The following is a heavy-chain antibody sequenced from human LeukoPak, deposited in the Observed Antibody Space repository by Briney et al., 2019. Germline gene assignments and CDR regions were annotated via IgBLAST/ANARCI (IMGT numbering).Heavy chain of an antibody. J-gene: IGHJ4*02. CDR2: IYSGGST. CDR3: ATVPDPYDRGHY. CDR1: RFTVSSNY. V-gene: IGHV3-53*01. D-gene: IGHD3-10*02. Sequence: GGSLRLSCAASRFTVSSNYMSWVRQAPGKGLEWVSVIYSGGSTYYADSVKGRFTISRDNSKNTLYLQMNSLRAEDTAVYYCATVPDPYDRGHYWGQGTLVTVSS.